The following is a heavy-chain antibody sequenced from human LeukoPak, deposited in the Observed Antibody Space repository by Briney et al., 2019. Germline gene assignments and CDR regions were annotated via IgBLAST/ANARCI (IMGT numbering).Heavy chain of an antibody. CDR3: ARGEMATTYYFDY. D-gene: IGHD5-24*01. V-gene: IGHV4-31*03. J-gene: IGHJ4*02. CDR2: IYYSGSS. Sequence: SETLSLTCTVSCGSISCGGYYWSWIRQHPGKGLGWIGYIYYSGSSYHNPSLQSRVTISVDTSTTQFSLKLTPVTGADTAVYYCARGEMATTYYFDYWGQETLVTVSS. CDR1: CGSISCGGYY.